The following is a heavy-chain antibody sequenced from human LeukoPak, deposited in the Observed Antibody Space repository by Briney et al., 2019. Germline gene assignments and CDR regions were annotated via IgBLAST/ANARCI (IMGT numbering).Heavy chain of an antibody. J-gene: IGHJ4*02. D-gene: IGHD3-3*01. CDR2: ISSSSYI. CDR3: ARDLVGYDFWSGPRGYFDY. V-gene: IGHV3-21*01. Sequence: GGSLRLSCAASGFTFSSYSMNWVRQAPGKGLEWVSSISSSSYIYYADSVKGRFTISRDNAKNSLYLQMNSLRAEDTAVYYCARDLVGYDFWSGPRGYFDYWGQGTLVTVSS. CDR1: GFTFSSYS.